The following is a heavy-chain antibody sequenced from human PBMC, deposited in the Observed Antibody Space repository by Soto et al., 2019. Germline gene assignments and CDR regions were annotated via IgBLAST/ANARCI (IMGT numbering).Heavy chain of an antibody. CDR3: ATQVVGGSYVCAFAP. CDR2: IYYSGST. J-gene: IGHJ5*02. D-gene: IGHD1-26*01. CDR1: GGSITSSSYY. Sequence: QLHLRESGPGLVKPSETLSLTCTVSGGSITSSSYYWGWIRQPPGKGLEWIGSIYYSGSTYYNPSTKSRVTISVDTSENQFSLKLRSVTAADTALYYWATQVVGGSYVCAFAPGGQGTRVTVSS. V-gene: IGHV4-39*01.